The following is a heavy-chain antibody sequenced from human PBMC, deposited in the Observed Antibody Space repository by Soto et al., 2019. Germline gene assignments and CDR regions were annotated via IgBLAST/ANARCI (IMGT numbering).Heavy chain of an antibody. CDR2: TSNGGTT. J-gene: IGHJ6*02. V-gene: IGHV3-49*04. Sequence: GGSLRLSCSASGVTFSSYVRNWVRQAPGKGLEYVSGITSNGGTTEYAASVKGRFTISRDDSKSIAYLQMNSLKTEDTAVYYCTRVANYYGMDVWGQGTTVTVSS. CDR3: TRVANYYGMDV. CDR1: GVTFSSYV.